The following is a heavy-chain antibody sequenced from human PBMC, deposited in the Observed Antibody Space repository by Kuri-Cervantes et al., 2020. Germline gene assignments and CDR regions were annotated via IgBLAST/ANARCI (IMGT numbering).Heavy chain of an antibody. D-gene: IGHD3-3*01. CDR1: GGSISSYY. Sequence: SETLSLTCTVSGGSISSYYWSWIRQPPGKGLEWIGYIYYSGSTNYNPSLKSRVTISVDTSKNQLSLKLSSVTAADTAVYYCARDRLFEDYGMDVWGQGTTVTVSS. V-gene: IGHV4-59*12. J-gene: IGHJ6*02. CDR3: ARDRLFEDYGMDV. CDR2: IYYSGST.